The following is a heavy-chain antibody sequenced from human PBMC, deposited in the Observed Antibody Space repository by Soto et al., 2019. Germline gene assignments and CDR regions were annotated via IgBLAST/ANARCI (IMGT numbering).Heavy chain of an antibody. V-gene: IGHV4-59*05. Sequence: SETLSLTCSVSGGSISSGYWTWIRHPPGKGLEWIESIYYSGVTHYNPSLKSRVTVSVDTSKNQFSLKLTSMTAADTAVYYCARVPDRWGQGTLVTVSS. CDR3: ARVPDR. J-gene: IGHJ5*02. D-gene: IGHD2-2*01. CDR2: IYYSGVT. CDR1: GGSISSGY.